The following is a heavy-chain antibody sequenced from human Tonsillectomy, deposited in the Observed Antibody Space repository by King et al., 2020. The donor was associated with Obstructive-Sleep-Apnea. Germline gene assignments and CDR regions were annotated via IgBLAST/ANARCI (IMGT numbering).Heavy chain of an antibody. V-gene: IGHV1-2*02. J-gene: IGHJ3*02. CDR1: GYTFSDYY. Sequence: VQLVESGAEVMQPGASLKVSCKASGYTFSDYYIHWVRRAPGQGLEWMGLSSPNSDGSNYAQKFHGRVTMPRDTSLSTAYMQMSGLTSDDTAIYYCARASHHFYGHSGQVWTDSFDIWGQGTMVTVSS. CDR2: SSPNSDGS. CDR3: ARASHHFYGHSGQVWTDSFDI. D-gene: IGHD3-10*01.